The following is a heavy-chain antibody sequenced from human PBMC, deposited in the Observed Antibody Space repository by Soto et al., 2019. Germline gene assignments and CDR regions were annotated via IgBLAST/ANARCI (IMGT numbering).Heavy chain of an antibody. CDR3: ARASIAARPHLAY. V-gene: IGHV4-30-4*01. Sequence: SETLSLTCSVSGGSISSGYYYWSWIRQPPGKGLEWIGNIYYSGNTYYNPSLKSRVTISVDKSKNQFSLKLSSVTAADTAVYYCARASIAARPHLAYWGQGTLVTVS. D-gene: IGHD6-6*01. CDR2: IYYSGNT. CDR1: GGSISSGYYY. J-gene: IGHJ4*02.